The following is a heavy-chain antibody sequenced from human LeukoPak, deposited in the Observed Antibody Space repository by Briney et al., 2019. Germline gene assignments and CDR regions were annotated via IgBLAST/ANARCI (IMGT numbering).Heavy chain of an antibody. CDR1: GYSFAGYY. D-gene: IGHD3-22*01. CDR2: SNPNSGDT. J-gene: IGHJ4*02. CDR3: TRGSYYDSSGYSGVRLFDY. Sequence: ASVKVSCKASGYSFAGYYMHWVRQAPGQGLEWMGWSNPNSGDTNYSQKFQGRVTMTRDTSISTAYMELSRLRSVDTAVYYCTRGSYYDSSGYSGVRLFDYWGQGTPVTVPS. V-gene: IGHV1-2*02.